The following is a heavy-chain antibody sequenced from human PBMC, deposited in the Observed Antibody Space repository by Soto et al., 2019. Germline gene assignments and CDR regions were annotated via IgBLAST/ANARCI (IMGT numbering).Heavy chain of an antibody. V-gene: IGHV4-31*03. J-gene: IGHJ4*02. Sequence: QVHLQESGPGLVNPSQTLSLTCTVPGGSISSGGYYWSWIRQPPGKGLEWIGYIYYSGSTYYNPSLKSRVTISVDTSKNQFSLKLSSVTAADTAVYYCARSSTSANYFDYWGQGTLVTVSS. CDR1: GGSISSGGYY. CDR3: ARSSTSANYFDY. CDR2: IYYSGST. D-gene: IGHD2-2*01.